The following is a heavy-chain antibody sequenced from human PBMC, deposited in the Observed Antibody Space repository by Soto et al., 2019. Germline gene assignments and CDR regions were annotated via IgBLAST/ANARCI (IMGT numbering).Heavy chain of an antibody. CDR3: ARDPLHYYYGMDV. D-gene: IGHD1-26*01. Sequence: GRSLRLSCAASGFTFSSYWMSWVRQAPGKGLEWVANIKQDGSEKYYVDSVKGRFTISRDNAKNSLYLQMNSLRAEDTAVYYCARDPLHYYYGMDVWGQGTTVTVSS. J-gene: IGHJ6*02. V-gene: IGHV3-7*03. CDR1: GFTFSSYW. CDR2: IKQDGSEK.